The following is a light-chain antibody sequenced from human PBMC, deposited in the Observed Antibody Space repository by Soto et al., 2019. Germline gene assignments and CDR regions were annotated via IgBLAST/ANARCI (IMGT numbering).Light chain of an antibody. CDR1: QSVSSSY. Sequence: EIVLTPSPGTLSLSPCERATLSSRASQSVSSSYLAWYQPKPGQAPRLLIYGASSRATGIPDRFSGSGSGTEFTLTISSLQSEDFAVYYCQQYNNWPQTFGQGTKVDIK. V-gene: IGKV3-20*01. CDR3: QQYNNWPQT. J-gene: IGKJ1*01. CDR2: GAS.